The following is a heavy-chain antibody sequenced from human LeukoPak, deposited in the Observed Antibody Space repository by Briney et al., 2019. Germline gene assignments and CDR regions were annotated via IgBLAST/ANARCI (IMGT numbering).Heavy chain of an antibody. J-gene: IGHJ4*02. V-gene: IGHV4-38-2*01. CDR3: ARQDYYDSSGYYSPTDFDY. CDR2: IYHSGST. Sequence: SETLSLTCVVSGYSISSGYYWGWIRQPPGKGLEWIGSIYHSGSTYYNPSLKSRVTISVDTSKNQFSLKLSSVTAADTAVYYCARQDYYDSSGYYSPTDFDYWGQGTLVTVSS. CDR1: GYSISSGYY. D-gene: IGHD3-22*01.